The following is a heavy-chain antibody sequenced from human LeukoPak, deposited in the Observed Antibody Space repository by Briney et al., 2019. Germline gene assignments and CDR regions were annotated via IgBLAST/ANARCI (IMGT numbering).Heavy chain of an antibody. D-gene: IGHD1-26*01. CDR3: AKGPSIGTYYTFDH. CDR1: GFTFNNYA. J-gene: IGHJ4*02. CDR2: ISASGVMT. Sequence: PGGSLRLSCAASGFTFNNYAMTWVRQAPGKGLEWVSSISASGVMTYYADSVKGRFTVSRDNSKNSLYLQMISLTAADAAVYYCAKGPSIGTYYTFDHWGQGTLVTVSS. V-gene: IGHV3-23*01.